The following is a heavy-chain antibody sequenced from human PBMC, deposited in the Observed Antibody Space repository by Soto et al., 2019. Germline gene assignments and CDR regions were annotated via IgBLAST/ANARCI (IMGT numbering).Heavy chain of an antibody. CDR2: ISSSSSYT. J-gene: IGHJ4*02. D-gene: IGHD4-17*01. CDR1: GFTFSDYY. V-gene: IGHV3-11*06. CDR3: ARASQTTVTYFDY. Sequence: GGSLRLSCAASGFTFSDYYMSWIRQAPGKGLEWVSYISSSSSYTNYADSVKGRFTISRDNAKNSLYLQMNSLRAEDTAVYYCARASQTTVTYFDYWGQGTLVTVSS.